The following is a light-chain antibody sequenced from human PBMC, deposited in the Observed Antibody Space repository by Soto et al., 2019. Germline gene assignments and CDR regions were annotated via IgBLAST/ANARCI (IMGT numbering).Light chain of an antibody. J-gene: IGLJ2*01. Sequence: QLVLTQPASVSGSPGQSITISCTGTSSDVGGYNYVSWYQQHPGKAPKLMIYDVSNRPSGVSNRFSGSKSGNTASLTISGLQAEDEADYYCSSYTSSSTGVVFGGGTKLTVL. V-gene: IGLV2-14*01. CDR1: SSDVGGYNY. CDR2: DVS. CDR3: SSYTSSSTGVV.